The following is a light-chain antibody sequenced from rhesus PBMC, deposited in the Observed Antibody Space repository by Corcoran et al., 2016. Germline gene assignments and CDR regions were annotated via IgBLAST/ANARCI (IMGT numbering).Light chain of an antibody. CDR2: EAA. V-gene: IGKV1-94*01. Sequence: IQMTQSPSSLSASLGARVTVRCRASQVITKDLNWYQERPGKTHTLLIYEAANLQPGVSTRFSGSGSGTDFTLNIPSLQPEDVATYYCLHDYTTPYSFGQGTKVEIK. CDR1: QVITKD. CDR3: LHDYTTPYS. J-gene: IGKJ2*01.